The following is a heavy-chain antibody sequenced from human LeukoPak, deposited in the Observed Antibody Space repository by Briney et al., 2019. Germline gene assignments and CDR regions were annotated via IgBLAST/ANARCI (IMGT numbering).Heavy chain of an antibody. CDR2: IYYSGST. CDR1: GGSISSYY. Sequence: SETLSLTCTVSGGSISSYYWSWIRQPPGKGLEWIGYIYYSGSTNYNPSLKSRVTISVDTSKNQFSLKLSSVTAADTAVYYCANLAARPNFDYWGQGTLVTVSS. J-gene: IGHJ4*02. CDR3: ANLAARPNFDY. D-gene: IGHD6-6*01. V-gene: IGHV4-59*08.